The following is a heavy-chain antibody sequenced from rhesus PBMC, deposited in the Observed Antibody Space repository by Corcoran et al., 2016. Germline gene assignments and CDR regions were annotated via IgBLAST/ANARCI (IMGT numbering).Heavy chain of an antibody. CDR1: GYSVSSNY. CDR2: IYGSSWGT. J-gene: IGHJ4*01. V-gene: IGHV4-147*01. Sequence: QVQLQESGPGPVKPSETLSLTCAVSGYSVSSNYWTWIRQPPGKGLEWIGYIYGSSWGTYHNPTLNSRVTISTDTSKNQFSLKLSSVTAADTAVYYCARDLGIATADPYFDYWGQGVLVTVSS. D-gene: IGHD6-31*01. CDR3: ARDLGIATADPYFDY.